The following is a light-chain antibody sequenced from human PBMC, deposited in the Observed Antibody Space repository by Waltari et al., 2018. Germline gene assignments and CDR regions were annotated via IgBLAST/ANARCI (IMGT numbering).Light chain of an antibody. CDR1: QNILYSSNNKNY. Sequence: DIVMTQSPDSLAVSLGERATINCKSSQNILYSSNNKNYLAWFQQKPGPPPKLLIYSASPRESGVPERFSGSGSGTDFTLTINSLQAEDVAVYYCQQYYSAPITFGQGTRLEIK. CDR3: QQYYSAPIT. CDR2: SAS. J-gene: IGKJ5*01. V-gene: IGKV4-1*01.